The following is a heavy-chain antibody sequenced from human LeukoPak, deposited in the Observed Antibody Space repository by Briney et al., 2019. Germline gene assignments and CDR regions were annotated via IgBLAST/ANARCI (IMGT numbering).Heavy chain of an antibody. Sequence: PGGSLRLSCVASRFTFSSYWMHWVRQDPGKELVWVSYISPDGSTTRYADSVKGRFTISRDNAKNTLYLQMNSLRVEDTAVYFCASAWSYWGQGALVTVSS. CDR3: ASAWSY. CDR1: RFTFSSYW. D-gene: IGHD1-1*01. V-gene: IGHV3-74*01. CDR2: ISPDGSTT. J-gene: IGHJ4*02.